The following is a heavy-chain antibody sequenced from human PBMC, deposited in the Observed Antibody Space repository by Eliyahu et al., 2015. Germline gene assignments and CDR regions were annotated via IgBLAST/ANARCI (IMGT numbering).Heavy chain of an antibody. CDR1: GGSISSYY. D-gene: IGHD4-17*01. CDR2: IYYSGCT. Sequence: QVXLQESGXGLVKPSETLSLXCTXXGGSISSYYWRWXRQPPGKGLEWIGYIYYSGCTNYNPSLKSRVTISVDTSKNQFSLKLSSVTAADTAVYYCARYGDYLNWGQGTLVTVSS. CDR3: ARYGDYLN. V-gene: IGHV4-59*01. J-gene: IGHJ4*02.